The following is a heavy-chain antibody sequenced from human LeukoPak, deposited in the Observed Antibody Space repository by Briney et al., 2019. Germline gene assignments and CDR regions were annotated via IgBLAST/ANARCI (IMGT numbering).Heavy chain of an antibody. CDR3: ARDNGYSGYDFAY. CDR1: GFTFRNYY. D-gene: IGHD5-12*01. Sequence: GGSLRLSCAASGFTFRNYYMSWIRQAPGKGLAWVSYISSSGSGIYYADSVKGRFTISRDNAKNSLSLQMNSLRAEDTAVYYCARDNGYSGYDFAYWGQGTLVTVSS. J-gene: IGHJ4*02. V-gene: IGHV3-11*01. CDR2: ISSSGSGI.